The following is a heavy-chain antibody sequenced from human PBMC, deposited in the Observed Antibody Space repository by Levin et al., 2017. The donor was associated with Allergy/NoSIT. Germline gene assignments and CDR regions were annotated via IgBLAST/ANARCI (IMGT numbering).Heavy chain of an antibody. CDR3: ALEGGYGDGDPYFDY. CDR2: IIPILGIA. J-gene: IGHJ4*02. Sequence: GGSLRLSCKASGGTFSSYTISWVRQAPGQGLEWMGRIIPILGIANYAQKFQGRVTITADKSTSTAYMELSSLRSEDTAVYYCALEGGYGDGDPYFDYWGQGTLVTVSS. D-gene: IGHD4-17*01. V-gene: IGHV1-69*02. CDR1: GGTFSSYT.